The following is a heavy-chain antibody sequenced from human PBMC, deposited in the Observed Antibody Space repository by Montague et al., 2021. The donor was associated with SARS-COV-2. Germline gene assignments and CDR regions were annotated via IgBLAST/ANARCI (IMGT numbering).Heavy chain of an antibody. V-gene: IGHV1-8*01. CDR3: ATRGYCRTGKYVARLVHNWFDP. D-gene: IGHD2-15*01. Sequence: SVKVSCKASGYTFNNHDINWVRQASGQGLEWMGWMNPKSGNTGYAQKFLGRVTMTRNTSITTAYMRLTTLRSDDTAVYYCATRGYCRTGKYVARLVHNWFDPWGQGTLVTVSS. CDR2: MNPKSGNT. CDR1: GYTFNNHD. J-gene: IGHJ5*02.